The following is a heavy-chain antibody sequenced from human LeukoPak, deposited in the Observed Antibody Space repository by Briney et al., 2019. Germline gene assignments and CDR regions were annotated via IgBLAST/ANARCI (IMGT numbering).Heavy chain of an antibody. CDR1: GFTFSSYA. CDR2: ISYDGSNK. V-gene: IGHV3-30-3*01. Sequence: PGGSLRLSCAASGFTFSSYAMHWVRQAPGKGLEWVAVISYDGSNKYYADSVKGRFTISRDNAKNSLYLQMNSLRAEDTAVYYCARSIAARPWTDAFDIWGQGTMVTVSS. D-gene: IGHD6-6*01. J-gene: IGHJ3*02. CDR3: ARSIAARPWTDAFDI.